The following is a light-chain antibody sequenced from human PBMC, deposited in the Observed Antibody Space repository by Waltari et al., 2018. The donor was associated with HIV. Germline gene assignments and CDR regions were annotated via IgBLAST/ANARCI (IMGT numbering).Light chain of an antibody. CDR1: QSVSDY. CDR2: HAT. V-gene: IGKV1-39*01. J-gene: IGKJ3*01. CDR3: QQSSDLPST. Sequence: DIQVTQSPSSLSVPVGGRVTITCRTSQSVSDYLNWYVHKSGEAPKLLIYHATNLQTGVPSRFRGSVSGTEFTLTITDLQPEDFATYYCQQSSDLPSTFGPGTKVDLK.